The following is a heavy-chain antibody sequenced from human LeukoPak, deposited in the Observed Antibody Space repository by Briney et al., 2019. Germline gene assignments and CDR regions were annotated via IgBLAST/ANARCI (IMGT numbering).Heavy chain of an antibody. CDR2: IYYSGST. J-gene: IGHJ4*02. Sequence: SETLSLTCTVSGGSISSYYWSWIRQPPGKGLEWIGYIYYSGSTNYNPSLKSRVTISVDTSKNQFSLKMSSVTAADTAVYYCARRYEPTGTTDYWGQGTLVTVSS. V-gene: IGHV4-59*08. CDR1: GGSISSYY. D-gene: IGHD1-1*01. CDR3: ARRYEPTGTTDY.